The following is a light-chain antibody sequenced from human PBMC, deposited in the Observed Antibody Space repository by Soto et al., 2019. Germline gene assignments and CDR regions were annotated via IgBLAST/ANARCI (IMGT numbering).Light chain of an antibody. CDR2: DVS. J-gene: IGLJ1*01. Sequence: QSALTQPASVSGSPGQSITISCTGTSSDVGYSNYVSWYQQLPGKAPKLMIYDVSDRLSGVSNRFSGSKSGSTASLTISGLQAEDEADYYCSSYTSSSLYVFGTGTKVTVL. V-gene: IGLV2-14*01. CDR3: SSYTSSSLYV. CDR1: SSDVGYSNY.